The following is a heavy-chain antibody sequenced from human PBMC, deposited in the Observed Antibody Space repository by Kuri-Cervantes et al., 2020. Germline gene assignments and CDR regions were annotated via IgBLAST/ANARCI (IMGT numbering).Heavy chain of an antibody. D-gene: IGHD6-19*01. J-gene: IGHJ6*02. V-gene: IGHV3-13*01. CDR1: GFTFSSYD. Sequence: GESLKISCAASGFTFSSYDMHWVRQATGKGLEWVSAIGTAGDTYYPGSVKGRFTISRENAKNSLYLQMNSLRAEDTAVYYCAKDLVVSSGWYRAETVYYYYGMDVWGQGTTVTVSS. CDR2: IGTAGDT. CDR3: AKDLVVSSGWYRAETVYYYYGMDV.